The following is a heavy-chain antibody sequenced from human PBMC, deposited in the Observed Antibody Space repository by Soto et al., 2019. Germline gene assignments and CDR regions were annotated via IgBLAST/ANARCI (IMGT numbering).Heavy chain of an antibody. D-gene: IGHD2-2*01. CDR2: IYWDDDK. V-gene: IGHV2-5*02. J-gene: IGHJ5*02. CDR3: AHRKYQLPANWFDP. Sequence: QITLKESGPTLVKPTQTLTLTCTFSGFSLSTSGVGVGWIRQPPGKALEWLAVIYWDDDKRYSPSLKSRLTITKDTSKNQVVLTMPNMDPVDTATYYCAHRKYQLPANWFDPWGQGTLVTVSS. CDR1: GFSLSTSGVG.